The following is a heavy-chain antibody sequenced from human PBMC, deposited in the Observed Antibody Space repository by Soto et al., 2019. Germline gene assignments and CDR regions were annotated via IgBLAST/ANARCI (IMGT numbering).Heavy chain of an antibody. CDR3: ARDVRGGSYYFYGMDV. Sequence: ASVKVSCRAPGYTFSSYAIHWVRQAPGQRLEWMGWINAGNGNTKYSQKFQDRVTITRDTSASTAYMELSSLRSEDTAVYYCARDVRGGSYYFYGMDVWGQGTTVTVSS. CDR1: GYTFSSYA. D-gene: IGHD1-26*01. J-gene: IGHJ6*02. V-gene: IGHV1-3*01. CDR2: INAGNGNT.